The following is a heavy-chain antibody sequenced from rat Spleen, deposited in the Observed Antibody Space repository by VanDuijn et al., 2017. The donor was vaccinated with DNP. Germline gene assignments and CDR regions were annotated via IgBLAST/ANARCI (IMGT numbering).Heavy chain of an antibody. Sequence: EVQLVESGGGLVQPGRSLKLSCAASGFTFSNYGMAWVRQTPTRGLEWVASISYEGSRSYYGDSVKGRFTISRDNAKSTLYLQMNSLRFEDTAIYYCARLGGDWGQGVMVTVSS. CDR3: ARLGGD. V-gene: IGHV5-22*01. J-gene: IGHJ2*01. CDR2: ISYEGSRS. CDR1: GFTFSNYG.